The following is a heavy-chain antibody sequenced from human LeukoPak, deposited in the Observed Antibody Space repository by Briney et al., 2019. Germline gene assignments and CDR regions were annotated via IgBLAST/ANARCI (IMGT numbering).Heavy chain of an antibody. V-gene: IGHV1-69*05. Sequence: ASVKVSCKASGGTFSSYAISWVRQAPGQGLEWMGGIIPIFGTANYAQKFQGRVTMTRDTSTSTVYMELSSLRSEDTAVYYCARVNYYDSSGYYPYGMDVWGQGTTVTVSS. CDR1: GGTFSSYA. CDR3: ARVNYYDSSGYYPYGMDV. J-gene: IGHJ6*02. D-gene: IGHD3-22*01. CDR2: IIPIFGTA.